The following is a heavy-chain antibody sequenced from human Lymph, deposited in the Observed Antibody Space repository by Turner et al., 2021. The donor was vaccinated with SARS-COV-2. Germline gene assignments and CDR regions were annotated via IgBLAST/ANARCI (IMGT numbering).Heavy chain of an antibody. V-gene: IGHV4-34*01. J-gene: IGHJ6*02. Sequence: GQLQPWGAGLFKPSETLALTCAVFCGSFSGYYWSWIRPPPGKGLEWIGEINHSGSTNYNPSLKSRVTISVDTSKNQFSLKLSSVTAADTAVYYCARGGVDTAMVRYYYYGMDVWGQGTTVTVSS. CDR2: INHSGST. CDR1: CGSFSGYY. CDR3: ARGGVDTAMVRYYYYGMDV. D-gene: IGHD5-18*01.